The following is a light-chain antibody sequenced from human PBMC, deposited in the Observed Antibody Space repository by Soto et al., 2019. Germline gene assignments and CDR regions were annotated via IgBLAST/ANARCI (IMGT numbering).Light chain of an antibody. J-gene: IGLJ1*01. CDR1: SDDVGACNY. Sequence: QSVLTQPASVSGSPGQSITISCTGTSDDVGACNYVSWYQQHPDKAPKVVIYEVSNRPSGVSNRFSGSKSGNTASLTLSGLQAEDEADYYCGSCTPCTKLLFGNGTKFTV. CDR3: GSCTPCTKLL. CDR2: EVS. V-gene: IGLV2-14*01.